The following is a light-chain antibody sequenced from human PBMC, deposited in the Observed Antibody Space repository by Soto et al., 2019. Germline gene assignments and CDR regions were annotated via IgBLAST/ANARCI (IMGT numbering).Light chain of an antibody. CDR2: GAS. Sequence: EIVLTQSPGTLSLSPGERATLSCRASQTVSTNYLAWYQQKPGQAPRLLIYGASKRATGIPDRFSGSGSGTDFTLTISRLQSEDFAVYYCQQYNNWPPNTFGQGTKVDIK. V-gene: IGKV3-20*01. J-gene: IGKJ2*01. CDR3: QQYNNWPPNT. CDR1: QTVSTNY.